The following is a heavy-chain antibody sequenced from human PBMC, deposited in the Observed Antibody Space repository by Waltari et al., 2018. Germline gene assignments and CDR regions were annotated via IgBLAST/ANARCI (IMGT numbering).Heavy chain of an antibody. V-gene: IGHV3-21*01. CDR1: GFTFSSYS. J-gene: IGHJ5*02. CDR3: ARGLDTYYYGSGKPNWFDP. Sequence: EVQLVKSGGGLVRPGGSLSHSCGASGFTFSSYSMNWVRQAPGKGLEWVSSISSSSSYIYYADSVKGRFTISRDNAKNSLYLQMNSLRAEDTAVYYCARGLDTYYYGSGKPNWFDPWGQGTLVTVSS. CDR2: ISSSSSYI. D-gene: IGHD3-10*01.